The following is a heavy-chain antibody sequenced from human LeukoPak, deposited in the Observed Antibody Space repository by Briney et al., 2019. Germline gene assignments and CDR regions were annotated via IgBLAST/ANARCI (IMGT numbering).Heavy chain of an antibody. Sequence: ASVKVSCKASGGTFSSYAISWVRQAPGQGLEWMGGIIPIFGTANYAQKFQGRVTITADESTSTAYMELSSLRSEDTAVYYCAGDYYDGSGYARHFDYWGQGTLVTVSS. CDR2: IIPIFGTA. V-gene: IGHV1-69*01. CDR1: GGTFSSYA. D-gene: IGHD3-22*01. CDR3: AGDYYDGSGYARHFDY. J-gene: IGHJ4*02.